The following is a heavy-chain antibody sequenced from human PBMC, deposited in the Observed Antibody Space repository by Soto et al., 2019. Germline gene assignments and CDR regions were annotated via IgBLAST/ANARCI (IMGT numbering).Heavy chain of an antibody. CDR1: RGSTIAYY. V-gene: IGHV4-59*08. CDR2: IYSSGTT. J-gene: IGHJ4*02. D-gene: IGHD6-19*01. CDR3: ARQDPYNTGWHCDQ. Sequence: TLSLTCSVSRGSTIAYYWSWIRQPPGKEPEWIGNIYSSGTTSYNPSLKSRVTISINTSKNQFSLELTSMTAADTAVYYCARQDPYNTGWHCDQWGQG.